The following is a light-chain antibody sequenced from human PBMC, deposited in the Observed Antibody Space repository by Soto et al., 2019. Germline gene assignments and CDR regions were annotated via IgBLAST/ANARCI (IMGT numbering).Light chain of an antibody. V-gene: IGKV3-11*01. CDR1: QSVSSY. Sequence: EIVLTQSPATLSLSPLEIGTLSCMASQSVSSYLAWYQQKPGQAPRLLIYDASNRATGIPARFSGSGSGTDFTLTISSLEPQDFAVYYCQQRSNWPPTFGPGTKVDI. CDR3: QQRSNWPPT. J-gene: IGKJ3*01. CDR2: DAS.